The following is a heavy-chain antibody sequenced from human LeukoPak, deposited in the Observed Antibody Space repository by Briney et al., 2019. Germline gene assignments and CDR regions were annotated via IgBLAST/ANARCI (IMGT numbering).Heavy chain of an antibody. CDR1: GFTFSSYS. J-gene: IGHJ4*02. V-gene: IGHV3-48*01. CDR3: ARAKVIYDFWSGYYY. D-gene: IGHD3-3*01. Sequence: GGSLRLSCAASGFTFSSYSMNWVRQAPGKGLEWVSYISSSSSTIYYADSVKGRFTISRDNAKNSLYLQMNSLRAEDTAVYYCARAKVIYDFWSGYYYWGQGTLVTVSS. CDR2: ISSSSSTI.